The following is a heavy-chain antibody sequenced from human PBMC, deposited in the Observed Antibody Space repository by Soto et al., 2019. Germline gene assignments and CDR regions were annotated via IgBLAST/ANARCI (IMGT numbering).Heavy chain of an antibody. CDR2: INHSGST. CDR3: ARNGLLRFLGYAGAFDI. Sequence: SETLSLTCAVXGGSFRGYYWSWIRQPPGKGLEWIGEINHSGSTNYNPSLKSRVTISVDTSKNQFSLKLSSVTAADTAVYYCARNGLLRFLGYAGAFDIWGQGTMVTVSS. V-gene: IGHV4-34*01. J-gene: IGHJ3*02. CDR1: GGSFRGYY. D-gene: IGHD3-3*01.